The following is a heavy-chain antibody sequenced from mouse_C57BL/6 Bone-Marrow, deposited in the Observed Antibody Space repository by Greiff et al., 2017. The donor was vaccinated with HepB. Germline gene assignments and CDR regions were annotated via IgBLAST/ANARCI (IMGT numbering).Heavy chain of an antibody. D-gene: IGHD1-1*01. J-gene: IGHJ3*01. CDR1: GYTFTSYG. V-gene: IGHV1-81*01. CDR2: IYPRSGNT. CDR3: ANYGSPAY. Sequence: VQLQQSGAELARPGASVKLSCTASGYTFTSYGISWVKQRTGQGLEWIGEIYPRSGNTYYNEKFKGKATLTADKSSSTAYMELRSLTSEDSAVYFCANYGSPAYWGQGTLVTVSA.